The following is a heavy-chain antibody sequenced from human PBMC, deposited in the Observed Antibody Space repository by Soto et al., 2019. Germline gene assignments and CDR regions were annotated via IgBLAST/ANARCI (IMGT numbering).Heavy chain of an antibody. CDR3: ARAYSSGWYYPDY. CDR2: ISYDGSNK. J-gene: IGHJ4*02. V-gene: IGHV3-30-3*01. D-gene: IGHD6-19*01. CDR1: GFTFSSYA. Sequence: QVQLVESGGGVVQPGRSLRLSCAASGFTFSSYAMHWVRQAPGKGLEWVAVISYDGSNKYYADSVKGRFTISRDNSKNTLYLQMNSLRAEDTAVYYCARAYSSGWYYPDYWGQGTLVTVSS.